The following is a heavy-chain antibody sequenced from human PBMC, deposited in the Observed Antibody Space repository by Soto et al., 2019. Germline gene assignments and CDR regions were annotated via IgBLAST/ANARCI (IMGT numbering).Heavy chain of an antibody. D-gene: IGHD3-22*01. Sequence: SETLSLTFTVSGGSISSYYWSWIRQPPGKGLEWIGYIYYSGSTNYNPSLKSRVTISVDTSKNQFSLKLSSVTAADTAVYYCARGPEVTMIVEWVYGMDVWGQGTTVTVSS. V-gene: IGHV4-59*01. CDR1: GGSISSYY. CDR3: ARGPEVTMIVEWVYGMDV. J-gene: IGHJ6*02. CDR2: IYYSGST.